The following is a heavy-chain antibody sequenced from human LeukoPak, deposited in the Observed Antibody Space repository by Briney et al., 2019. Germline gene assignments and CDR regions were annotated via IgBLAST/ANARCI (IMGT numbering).Heavy chain of an antibody. D-gene: IGHD3-22*01. CDR1: GGPISSSSYY. CDR2: IYYSGST. CDR3: ARRTLSSGYQY. J-gene: IGHJ4*02. Sequence: SETLSLTCTVSGGPISSSSYYWGWIRQPPGKGLEWIGSIYYSGSTYYNPSLKSRVTISVDTSKNQFSLKLSSVTAADTAVYYCARRTLSSGYQYWGQGTLVTVSS. V-gene: IGHV4-39*01.